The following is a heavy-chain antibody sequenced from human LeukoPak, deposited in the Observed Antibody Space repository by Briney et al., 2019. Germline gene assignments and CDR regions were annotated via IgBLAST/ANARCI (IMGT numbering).Heavy chain of an antibody. V-gene: IGHV1-2*02. D-gene: IGHD6-13*01. CDR3: ARSPGYSSSWYL. J-gene: IGHJ4*02. Sequence: ASVKVSCKPSGYTFTSYYMHWVRQAPGQGLEWMGWINPNSGGTNYAQKFQGRVTMTRDTSISTAYMELSRLRSDDTAVYYCARSPGYSSSWYLWGQGTLVTVSS. CDR1: GYTFTSYY. CDR2: INPNSGGT.